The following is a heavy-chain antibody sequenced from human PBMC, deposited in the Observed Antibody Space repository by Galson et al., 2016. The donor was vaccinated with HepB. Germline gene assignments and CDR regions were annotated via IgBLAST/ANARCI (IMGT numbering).Heavy chain of an antibody. CDR1: GFTFGRYG. J-gene: IGHJ4*02. CDR3: ARGHNGHADGLDY. Sequence: SLRLSCAASGFTFGRYGMHWVRQAPGKGLEWVAVMSYDGGHEYYADSVRGRLTVSRNNSKNMLYLQMNSLRAEDTAVYYGARGHNGHADGLDYWGQGTLVTVSS. CDR2: MSYDGGHE. D-gene: IGHD2-8*01. V-gene: IGHV3-30*03.